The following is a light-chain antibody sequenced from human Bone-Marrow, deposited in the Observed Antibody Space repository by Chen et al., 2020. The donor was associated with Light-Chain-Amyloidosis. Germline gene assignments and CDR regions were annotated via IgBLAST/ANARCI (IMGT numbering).Light chain of an antibody. V-gene: IGLV3-21*02. CDR3: QVWDRSSDRPV. Sequence: SYVLTHPSAVSVAPGQSAPIPSGGNNSGSTSVTWYQQTPGQAPLLVVYEDSDRPSGIPERLSRSNSGNTATLTISRVEAGDEADYYCQVWDRSSDRPVFGGGTKLTVL. J-gene: IGLJ3*02. CDR1: NSGSTS. CDR2: EDS.